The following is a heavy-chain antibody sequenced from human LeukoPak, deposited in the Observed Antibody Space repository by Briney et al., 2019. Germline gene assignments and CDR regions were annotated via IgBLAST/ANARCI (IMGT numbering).Heavy chain of an antibody. Sequence: PGGSLRLSCAASGFTFSSYSMNWVRQAPGKGLEWVSSISSSSSYIYYADSVKGRFTISRDNAKNSLYLQMNSLRAEDTAVYYCARVNWDTAMDTDIRFDYWGQGTLVTVSS. J-gene: IGHJ4*02. CDR3: ARVNWDTAMDTDIRFDY. CDR1: GFTFSSYS. CDR2: ISSSSSYI. D-gene: IGHD5-18*01. V-gene: IGHV3-21*01.